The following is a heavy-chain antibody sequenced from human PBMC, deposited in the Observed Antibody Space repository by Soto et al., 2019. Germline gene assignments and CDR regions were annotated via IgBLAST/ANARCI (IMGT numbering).Heavy chain of an antibody. CDR2: INHSGST. D-gene: IGHD6-13*01. CDR1: GGSFSGYY. CDR3: ARGWGIAAAGRTFDY. V-gene: IGHV4-34*01. Sequence: QVQLQQWGAGLLKPSETLSLTCAVYGGSFSGYYWSWIRQPPGKGLEWIGEINHSGSTNYNPSLKARVTTXXDXSXXQFSLKLSSVTAADTAVYYCARGWGIAAAGRTFDYWGQGTLVTVSS. J-gene: IGHJ4*02.